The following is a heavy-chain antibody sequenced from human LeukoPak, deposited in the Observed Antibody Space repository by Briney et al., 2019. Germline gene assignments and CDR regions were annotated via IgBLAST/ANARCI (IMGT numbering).Heavy chain of an antibody. CDR1: GGSINSNSHH. J-gene: IGHJ4*02. Sequence: PSETLSLTCSVSGGSINSNSHHWDWIRPSPGEALAWIRNIYYSGTTSYSPSLKSRVSISVDTSKNQFSLRLTSVTAADTAVYYCARRGDILTDYAFDYWGQGTLVTVSS. CDR2: IYYSGTT. CDR3: ARRGDILTDYAFDY. V-gene: IGHV4-39*01. D-gene: IGHD3-9*01.